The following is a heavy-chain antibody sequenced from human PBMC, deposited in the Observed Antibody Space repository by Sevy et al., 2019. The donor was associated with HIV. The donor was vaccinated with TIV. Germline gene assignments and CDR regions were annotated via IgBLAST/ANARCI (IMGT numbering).Heavy chain of an antibody. CDR1: GGSISSYY. CDR2: IYYSGST. Sequence: SETLSLTCTVSGGSISSYYWSWIRQPPGKGLEWIGYIYYSGSTNYNPSLKSRVTISVDTSKNQFSLKLSSVTAADTAVYYWARWGDYYDSSGYHAGDAFDIWGQGTMVTVSS. CDR3: ARWGDYYDSSGYHAGDAFDI. V-gene: IGHV4-59*01. D-gene: IGHD3-22*01. J-gene: IGHJ3*02.